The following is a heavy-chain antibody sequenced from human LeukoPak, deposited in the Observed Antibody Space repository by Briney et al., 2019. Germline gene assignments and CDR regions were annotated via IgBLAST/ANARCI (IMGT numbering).Heavy chain of an antibody. J-gene: IGHJ4*02. Sequence: GGSLRLSCAASGFTFDDYTMHWVRQAPGKGLEWVSLISWDGGSTYYADSMKGRFTISRDNSKNSLYLQMNSLRAEDTGVYFCARDATGTTFDYWGQGTLVTVSS. CDR1: GFTFDDYT. CDR2: ISWDGGST. D-gene: IGHD1-1*01. V-gene: IGHV3-43*01. CDR3: ARDATGTTFDY.